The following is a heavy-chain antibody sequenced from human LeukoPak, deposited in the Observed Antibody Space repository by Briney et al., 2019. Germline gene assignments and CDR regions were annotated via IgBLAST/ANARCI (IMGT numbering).Heavy chain of an antibody. CDR3: ARVDGDFWSHYYMDV. J-gene: IGHJ6*03. CDR1: GGSISSGDYY. Sequence: PSETLSLTCTVSGGSISSGDYYWSWIRQPPGKGLEWIGYIYYSGSTYYNPSLKSRVTISVDTSKNQFSLKLSSVTAADTDVYYCARVDGDFWSHYYMDVWGKGTTVTVSS. CDR2: IYYSGST. V-gene: IGHV4-30-4*08. D-gene: IGHD3-3*01.